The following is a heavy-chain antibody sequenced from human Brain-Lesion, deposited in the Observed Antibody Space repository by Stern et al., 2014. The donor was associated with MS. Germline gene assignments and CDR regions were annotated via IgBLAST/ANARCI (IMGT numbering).Heavy chain of an antibody. V-gene: IGHV1-24*01. Sequence: QVQLVESGADVDKPGASVRVSCKVSGYTLTEFSMHWVRQAPRKGLEWMGGFYPEDGETIYAQKFKGRVTMTEDTSTDTAYMELSRLRSEDTAVYYCATLSPGAGGNYYRHFDDWGQGTLVTVSS. CDR1: GYTLTEFS. CDR2: FYPEDGET. CDR3: ATLSPGAGGNYYRHFDD. J-gene: IGHJ4*02. D-gene: IGHD1-26*01.